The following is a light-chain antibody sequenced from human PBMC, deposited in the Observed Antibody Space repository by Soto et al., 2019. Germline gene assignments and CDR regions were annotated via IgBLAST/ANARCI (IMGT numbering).Light chain of an antibody. CDR3: ISYTTSGTYG. CDR2: DVS. J-gene: IGLJ1*01. CDR1: RNDACGYNY. Sequence: QSVLPHLGPESGSPGQSITIPCTGTRNDACGYNYVSFYQQHPGKAPKLMIYDVSKRPSVVSYRFSGSKSGNSVSLTIFWLQAEDETDYYSISYTTSGTYGFGTGTKVTVL. V-gene: IGLV2-14*01.